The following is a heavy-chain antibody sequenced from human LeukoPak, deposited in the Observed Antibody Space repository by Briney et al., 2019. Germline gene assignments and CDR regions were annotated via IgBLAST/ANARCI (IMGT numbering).Heavy chain of an antibody. CDR1: GGTFSSYA. CDR3: ARDQEGFDY. CDR2: IYPRDGST. Sequence: ASVKVSCKASGGTFSSYAISWVRQAPGQGLEWMGMIYPRDGSTSYAQKFQGRVTVTRDTSTSTAHMELSGLRSEDTAVYYCARDQEGFDYWGQGTLVTVSS. V-gene: IGHV1-46*01. J-gene: IGHJ4*02.